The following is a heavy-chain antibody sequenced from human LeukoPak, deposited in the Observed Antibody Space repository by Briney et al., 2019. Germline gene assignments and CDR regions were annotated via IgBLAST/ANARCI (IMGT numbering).Heavy chain of an antibody. J-gene: IGHJ4*02. CDR1: GGSLSSYY. CDR2: IYYSGST. Sequence: PSETLSLTCTVSGGSLSSYYRSWIRQPPGKGLEWIGYIYYSGSTNYNPSLKSRVTISVDTSKTQFSLKLSSVTAADTAVYYCARGDYDILTYYFDYWGQGTLVTVSS. V-gene: IGHV4-59*01. CDR3: ARGDYDILTYYFDY. D-gene: IGHD3-9*01.